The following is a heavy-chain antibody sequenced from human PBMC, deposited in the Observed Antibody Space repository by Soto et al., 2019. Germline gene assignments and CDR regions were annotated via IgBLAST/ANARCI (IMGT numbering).Heavy chain of an antibody. J-gene: IGHJ4*02. CDR2: VSHDGRNT. Sequence: VQLVESGGGVVQPGRSLRLSCAASGFTFSDYAMHWVRQAPGKGLEWVAVVSHDGRNTHYADSVKGRFTISRDSSKNTVSPEMTSLRAEDTAVYYCAKGGGQWLVTSDFNYWGQGALVTVSS. CDR1: GFTFSDYA. V-gene: IGHV3-30*18. D-gene: IGHD6-19*01. CDR3: AKGGGQWLVTSDFNY.